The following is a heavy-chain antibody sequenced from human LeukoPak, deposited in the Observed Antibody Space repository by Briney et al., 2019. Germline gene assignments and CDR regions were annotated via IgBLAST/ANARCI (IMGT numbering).Heavy chain of an antibody. CDR3: ARSGGSRWYGDSFDI. CDR1: GYPFTDYD. D-gene: IGHD6-13*01. V-gene: IGHV1-18*01. CDR2: ISASSGNT. Sequence: ASVKVSCKASGYPFTDYDMHWARQAPGQGLEWMGWISASSGNTNYAQRLQGRIILTADRSTSTVYMELRSLKSDDTAIYYCARSGGSRWYGDSFDIWGQGTMVPVSS. J-gene: IGHJ3*02.